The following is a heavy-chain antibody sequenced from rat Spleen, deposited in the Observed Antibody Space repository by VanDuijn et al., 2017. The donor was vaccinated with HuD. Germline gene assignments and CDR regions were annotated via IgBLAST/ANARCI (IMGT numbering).Heavy chain of an antibody. CDR3: ARDLDYGGYRSYFDY. D-gene: IGHD1-11*01. Sequence: QVQLKESGPGLVQPAQTLSLTCTVSGLSLTSNSVSWIRQPPGKGLEWMGVIWSGGDTSYNSALKSRLSISRDTSKSQVFLKMSSLQTEDTATYYCARDLDYGGYRSYFDYWGQGVMVTVSS. J-gene: IGHJ2*01. V-gene: IGHV2-47*01. CDR1: GLSLTSNS. CDR2: IWSGGDT.